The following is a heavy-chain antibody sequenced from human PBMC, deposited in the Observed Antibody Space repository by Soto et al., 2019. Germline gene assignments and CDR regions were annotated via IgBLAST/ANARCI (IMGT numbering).Heavy chain of an antibody. Sequence: QSQTLSLTCAVYGGSFSGYYWSWIRQPPGKGLEWIGEINHSGSTNYNPSLKSRVTISVDTSKNQFSLKLSSVTAADTAVYYCARTISRIAAAGTFDYWGQGTLVTVSS. CDR2: INHSGST. CDR3: ARTISRIAAAGTFDY. CDR1: GGSFSGYY. D-gene: IGHD6-13*01. J-gene: IGHJ4*02. V-gene: IGHV4-34*01.